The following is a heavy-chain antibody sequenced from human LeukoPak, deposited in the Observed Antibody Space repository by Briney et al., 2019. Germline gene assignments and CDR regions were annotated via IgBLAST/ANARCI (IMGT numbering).Heavy chain of an antibody. CDR1: GFTFSSYG. CDR2: IRYDGSKK. V-gene: IGHV3-30*02. J-gene: IGHJ4*02. Sequence: PGGSLRLSCAASGFTFSSYGMHWVRQAPGKGLEWVAFIRYDGSKKYYADSVKGRFTISRDNPKTTLYLQMNSLRAEDTAVYYCAKDLRGYSYGYFTDYWGQGTLVTVSS. D-gene: IGHD5-18*01. CDR3: AKDLRGYSYGYFTDY.